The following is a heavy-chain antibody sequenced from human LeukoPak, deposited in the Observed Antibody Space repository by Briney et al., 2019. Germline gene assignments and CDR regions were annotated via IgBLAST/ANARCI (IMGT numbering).Heavy chain of an antibody. CDR1: GFTFRNYG. J-gene: IGHJ6*03. V-gene: IGHV3-33*01. D-gene: IGHD4-11*01. Sequence: GGSLRLSCAASGFTFRNYGMHWVRQVPGKGLEWVAVIWYDGSNKYYADSVKGRFTISRDNSKNTLYLQINSLRAEDTAVYYCATARDSNSNRGLYMDVWGKGTTVAVSS. CDR2: IWYDGSNK. CDR3: ATARDSNSNRGLYMDV.